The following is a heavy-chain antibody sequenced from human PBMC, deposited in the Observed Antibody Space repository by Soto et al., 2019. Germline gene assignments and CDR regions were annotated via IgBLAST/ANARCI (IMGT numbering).Heavy chain of an antibody. V-gene: IGHV4-31*03. D-gene: IGHD5-12*01. J-gene: IGHJ4*02. CDR2: IYYSGST. CDR3: ASGEDSGYDYGSFDY. Sequence: QVQLQESGPGLVKPSQTLSLTCTVSGGSISSGGYYWSWIRQHPGKGLEWIGYIYYSGSTYYNPSLKSRVTISVDTSKNQFSLKLRSVTAADTAVYYCASGEDSGYDYGSFDYWGQGTLVTVSS. CDR1: GGSISSGGYY.